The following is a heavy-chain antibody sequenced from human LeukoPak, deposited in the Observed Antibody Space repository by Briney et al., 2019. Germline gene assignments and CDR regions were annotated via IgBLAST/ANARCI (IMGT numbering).Heavy chain of an antibody. CDR3: ARGGYCSSSICYSLNAFDI. V-gene: IGHV3-53*01. D-gene: IGHD2-2*01. Sequence: GGSLRLSCAASGFTVSSNYMSWVRQAPGKGLEWVSLIYSGDTTYYAESVKGRFTISRDNSKNTLYLQMNSLRAEDTAVYYCARGGYCSSSICYSLNAFDIWGQGTMFTVSS. CDR2: IYSGDTT. CDR1: GFTVSSNY. J-gene: IGHJ3*02.